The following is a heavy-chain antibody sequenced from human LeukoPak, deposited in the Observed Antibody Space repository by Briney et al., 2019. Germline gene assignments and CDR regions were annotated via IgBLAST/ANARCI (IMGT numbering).Heavy chain of an antibody. J-gene: IGHJ6*03. D-gene: IGHD3-9*01. V-gene: IGHV5-51*01. CDR3: ARRSTIDYYYMDV. CDR1: GYSFTSYW. Sequence: GEFLKISCKGSGYSFTSYWIGWVRQMPGKGLEWLGIIYPGDSDTRYSPSFQGQVTISADKSISTAYLQWSSLKAPDTAMYYCARRSTIDYYYMDVWGKGTTVTVSS. CDR2: IYPGDSDT.